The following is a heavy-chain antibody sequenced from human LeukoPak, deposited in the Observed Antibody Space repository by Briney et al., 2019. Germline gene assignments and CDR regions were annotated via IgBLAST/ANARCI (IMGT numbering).Heavy chain of an antibody. V-gene: IGHV3-23*01. J-gene: IGHJ4*02. CDR2: ISGDGFTT. CDR1: GFTFSSYG. D-gene: IGHD5-12*01. Sequence: PGGSLRLSCAASGFTFSSYGMSWVRQSPGKGLEWVSSISGDGFTTYYAASVKGRFTISRDSSKNILYLQMNNLRAEDTAVYYCARGPSGYHNTGGQGTLVTVSS. CDR3: ARGPSGYHNT.